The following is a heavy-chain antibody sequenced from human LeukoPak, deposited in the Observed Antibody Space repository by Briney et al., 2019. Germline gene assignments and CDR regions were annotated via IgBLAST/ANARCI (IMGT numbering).Heavy chain of an antibody. J-gene: IGHJ4*02. V-gene: IGHV4-34*01. Sequence: SETLSLTCAVYGGSFSGYYWSWIRQPPGKGLEWIGEINHSGSTNYNPSLKSRVTISVDTSKNQFSLKLSSVTAADTAVYYCARQLSNDGDYVGAFDSWGQGTLVTVSS. CDR1: GGSFSGYY. D-gene: IGHD4-17*01. CDR2: INHSGST. CDR3: ARQLSNDGDYVGAFDS.